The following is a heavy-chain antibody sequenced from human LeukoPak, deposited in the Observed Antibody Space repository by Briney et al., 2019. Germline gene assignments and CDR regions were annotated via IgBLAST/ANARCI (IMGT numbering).Heavy chain of an antibody. J-gene: IGHJ4*02. Sequence: GGSLRLSCAASGFTFSSYWMHWVRQAPGKGLVWVSRINSDGSSTNYADSVKGRFTISRDNAKNTLYLQMNSLRAEDTAVYYCARDAAIAARLDYFGYWGQGTLVTVSS. CDR1: GFTFSSYW. V-gene: IGHV3-74*01. CDR3: ARDAAIAARLDYFGY. CDR2: INSDGSST. D-gene: IGHD6-6*01.